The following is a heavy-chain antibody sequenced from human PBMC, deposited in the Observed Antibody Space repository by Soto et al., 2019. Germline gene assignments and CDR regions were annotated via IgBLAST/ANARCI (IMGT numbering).Heavy chain of an antibody. CDR3: ARQNGFWTYYYYYMDV. D-gene: IGHD3-3*01. CDR1: GFTFSSYW. V-gene: IGHV3-7*01. J-gene: IGHJ6*03. Sequence: PAGSLRLSCVASGFTFSSYWMSWVRQAPGKGLEWVANIKQDGSEKYYVDTVKGRFTISRDNVKNSLYLQINSLRAEDTAVYYCARQNGFWTYYYYYMDVWGKGTSVTVSS. CDR2: IKQDGSEK.